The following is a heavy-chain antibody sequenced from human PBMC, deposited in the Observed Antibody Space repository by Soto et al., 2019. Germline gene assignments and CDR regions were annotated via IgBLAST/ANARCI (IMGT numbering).Heavy chain of an antibody. CDR1: GDSVSSNSAA. V-gene: IGHV6-1*01. CDR3: AGEAYSSGWFNGMDV. CDR2: TYYRSKWNN. J-gene: IGHJ6*02. D-gene: IGHD6-19*01. Sequence: PSQTLSLTCAISGDSVSSNSAAWNWTRQSPSRGLGWLGRTYYRSKWNNDYAVSVKSRITINPDTSKNQFSLQMKSVTPEDTAVYYCAGEAYSSGWFNGMDVWGQGTTVTVSS.